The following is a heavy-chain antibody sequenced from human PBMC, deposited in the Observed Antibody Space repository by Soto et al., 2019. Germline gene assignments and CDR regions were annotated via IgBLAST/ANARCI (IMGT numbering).Heavy chain of an antibody. D-gene: IGHD2-8*01. CDR2: INPSGGNT. CDR3: ARDLGARILGYCTNGVCYLDV. Sequence: ASVKVSCKASGYTFTSYYMHWVRQAPGQGLEWMGIINPSGGNTSYAQKFQGRVTMTRDTSTSTVYMELSSLRSEDTAVYYCARDLGARILGYCTNGVCYLDVWGKGTTVTVSS. V-gene: IGHV1-46*03. J-gene: IGHJ6*04. CDR1: GYTFTSYY.